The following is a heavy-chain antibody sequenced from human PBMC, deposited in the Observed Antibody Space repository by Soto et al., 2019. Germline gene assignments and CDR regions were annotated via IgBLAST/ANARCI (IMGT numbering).Heavy chain of an antibody. Sequence: NPSETLSLTCAVSGGSFTSNNWWTWVRQPPGQGLEWIGEIYRTGSTNYNPSLKSRVTISLDKSENQFSLKVTSLTAADTAVYYCESRDPGTSVDYWGQGTLVTV. V-gene: IGHV4-4*02. J-gene: IGHJ4*02. CDR2: IYRTGST. CDR3: ESRDPGTSVDY. CDR1: GGSFTSNNW. D-gene: IGHD1-7*01.